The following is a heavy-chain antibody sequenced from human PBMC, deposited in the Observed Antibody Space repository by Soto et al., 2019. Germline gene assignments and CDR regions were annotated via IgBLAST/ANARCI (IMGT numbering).Heavy chain of an antibody. CDR3: ARGGRSYYDFWSGYYQGPDYYYGMDV. Sequence: SETLSLTCAVYGGSFSGYSWSWIRQPPGKGLEWIGEINHSGGTNYNPSLKSRVTISVDTSKNQFSLKLSSVTAADTAVYYCARGGRSYYDFWSGYYQGPDYYYGMDVWGQGTTVTVSS. J-gene: IGHJ6*02. CDR2: INHSGGT. V-gene: IGHV4-34*01. D-gene: IGHD3-3*01. CDR1: GGSFSGYS.